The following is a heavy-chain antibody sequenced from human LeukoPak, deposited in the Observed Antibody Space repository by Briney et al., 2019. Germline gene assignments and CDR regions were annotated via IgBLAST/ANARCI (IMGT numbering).Heavy chain of an antibody. Sequence: QTGGSLRLSCAASGFTFSSYGMHWVRQAPGKGLEWVAVIWYDGSNKYYADSVKGQFTISRDNSKNTLYLQMNSLRAEDTAVYYCAKSESVSSWPYPYNWFDPWGQGTLVTVSS. D-gene: IGHD6-13*01. CDR2: IWYDGSNK. CDR3: AKSESVSSWPYPYNWFDP. V-gene: IGHV3-33*06. J-gene: IGHJ5*02. CDR1: GFTFSSYG.